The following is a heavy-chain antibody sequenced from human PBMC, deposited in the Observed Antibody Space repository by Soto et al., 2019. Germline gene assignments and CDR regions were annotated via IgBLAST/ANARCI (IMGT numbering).Heavy chain of an antibody. Sequence: EVQLLESGGGLVQPGGSQRLSCAASGFTFSSYAMSWVRQGPGKGLEWVTLISGSGGVTDYADSVKGRFTVYRDNSKNTMYLKLNSLTAGDTAIYYCAKIHSGSSEDAFDVWGQGTVVTVSS. D-gene: IGHD6-19*01. CDR1: GFTFSSYA. V-gene: IGHV3-23*01. CDR2: ISGSGGVT. CDR3: AKIHSGSSEDAFDV. J-gene: IGHJ3*01.